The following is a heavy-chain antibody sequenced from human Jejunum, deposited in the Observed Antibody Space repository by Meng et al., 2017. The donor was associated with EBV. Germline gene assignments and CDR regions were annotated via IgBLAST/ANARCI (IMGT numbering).Heavy chain of an antibody. CDR1: GFTFSDYA. J-gene: IGHJ4*02. CDR3: TKDVGVVLFDY. CDR2: ISNSGGNT. D-gene: IGHD2-8*01. Sequence: EVQRLESGGGLGQPGGSLRLSCVASGFTFSDYAMGWVRQAPRKGLEWVSTISNSGGNTHYADSVKGRFTISRDNSKNTLYLQMNSLRAEDTAVYYCTKDVGVVLFDYWGQGTLVTVSS. V-gene: IGHV3-23*01.